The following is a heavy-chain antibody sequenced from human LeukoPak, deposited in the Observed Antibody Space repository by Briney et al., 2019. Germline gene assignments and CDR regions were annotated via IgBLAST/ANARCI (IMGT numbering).Heavy chain of an antibody. CDR3: ARVVSTMVRGVNDY. J-gene: IGHJ4*02. CDR1: GFTFSNYA. Sequence: GRSLRLSCAASGFTFSNYAMHWVRQAPGKGLEWVSCISSSGSYIYYADSVKGRFTFSRDNAKNSLYLQMDSLRAEDTAVYYCARVVSTMVRGVNDYWGQGTLVTVSS. V-gene: IGHV3-21*01. CDR2: ISSSGSYI. D-gene: IGHD3-10*01.